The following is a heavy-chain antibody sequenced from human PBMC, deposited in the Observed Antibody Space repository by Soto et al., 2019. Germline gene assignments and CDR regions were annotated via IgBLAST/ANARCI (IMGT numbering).Heavy chain of an antibody. CDR1: GYAFSSYA. J-gene: IGHJ6*02. V-gene: IGHV1-3*05. CDR3: ARDGGDCGYRLIYYYYIGMDV. D-gene: IGHD2-21*02. CDR2: INIGSGNT. Sequence: QVQLVQSGAEEKKPGASVKVSCEASGYAFSSYAMHWVRQAPGQRLEWMGWINIGSGNTEYSQNFQDRITITRDTSASTVYMELSSLRSEDTAVYYCARDGGDCGYRLIYYYYIGMDVWGQGTTVSVSS.